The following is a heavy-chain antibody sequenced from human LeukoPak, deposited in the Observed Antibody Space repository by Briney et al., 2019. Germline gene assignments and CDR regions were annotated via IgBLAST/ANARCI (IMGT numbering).Heavy chain of an antibody. CDR1: GDFLSSSDSY. CDR2: IHYSGTT. V-gene: IGHV4-39*01. D-gene: IGHD6-13*01. CDR3: ARRGRVAAAAGHNFDY. Sequence: PSETLSLTCAVSGDFLSSSDSYWDWIRQPPGKGLEWIANIHYSGTTYYNPSLKSRVTISMDTSKNQFSLRLSSVTAADAAVYSCARRGRVAAAAGHNFDYWGQGTLVTVSS. J-gene: IGHJ4*02.